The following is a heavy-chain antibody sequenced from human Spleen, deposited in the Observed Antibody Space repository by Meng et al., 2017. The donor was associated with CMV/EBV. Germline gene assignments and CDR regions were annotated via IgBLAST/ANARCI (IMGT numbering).Heavy chain of an antibody. V-gene: IGHV3-15*07. Sequence: LSCAASGFTSTDAWMHWVRQAPGKGLEWVGRIKLKTGTTDYATPVKGRFTISRDDTKNMLFLQMNGLKTEDTAVYYCARDYWGSGDYWGQGTLVTVSS. J-gene: IGHJ4*02. CDR1: GFTSTDAW. CDR3: ARDYWGSGDY. CDR2: IKLKTGTT. D-gene: IGHD7-27*01.